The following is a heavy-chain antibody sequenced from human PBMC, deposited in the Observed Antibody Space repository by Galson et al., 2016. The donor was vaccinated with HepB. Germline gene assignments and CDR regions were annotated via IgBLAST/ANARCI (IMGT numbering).Heavy chain of an antibody. V-gene: IGHV1-2*06. CDR3: ARARETGGASGRFIDY. J-gene: IGHJ4*02. Sequence: SVKVSCKASGYTFTAYYLHWVRQAPGQGLEWMGRINPNSGGTNYAQKFQGRVTMTRDTSISTAYMELSRLRSDDTAVYYCARARETGGASGRFIDYWGQGTLVTVSS. CDR1: GYTFTAYY. D-gene: IGHD1-1*01. CDR2: INPNSGGT.